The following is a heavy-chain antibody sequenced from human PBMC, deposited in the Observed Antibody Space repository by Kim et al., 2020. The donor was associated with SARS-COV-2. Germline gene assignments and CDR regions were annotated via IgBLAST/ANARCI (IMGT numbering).Heavy chain of an antibody. CDR3: AREKYSYGLNWFDP. J-gene: IGHJ5*02. D-gene: IGHD5-18*01. Sequence: AQGFTGRFVFSLDTSGSTAYLQISSLKAEDTAVYYCAREKYSYGLNWFDPWGQGTLVTVSS. V-gene: IGHV7-4-1*02.